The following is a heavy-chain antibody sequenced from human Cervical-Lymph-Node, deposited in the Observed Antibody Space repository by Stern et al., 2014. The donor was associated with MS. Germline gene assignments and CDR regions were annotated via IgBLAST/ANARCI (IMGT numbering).Heavy chain of an antibody. Sequence: QVQLLQSGAEVKEPGASVKVSCKASGYTFISYAMSWVRQAPGQGLEWMGWITTHNGDTEYAQKLKGRVTMTTDTSTTTAHMELRSLRSDDTAVYYCARVASFTNYFYYGMDVWGQGTTVTVSS. J-gene: IGHJ6*02. CDR2: ITTHNGDT. D-gene: IGHD2/OR15-2a*01. CDR3: ARVASFTNYFYYGMDV. V-gene: IGHV1-18*01. CDR1: GYTFISYA.